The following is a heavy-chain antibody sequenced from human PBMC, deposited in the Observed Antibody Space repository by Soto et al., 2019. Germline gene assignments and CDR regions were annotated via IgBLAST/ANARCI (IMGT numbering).Heavy chain of an antibody. V-gene: IGHV4-61*01. CDR3: ARFSSAGYYFDY. CDR2: IYHSGST. J-gene: IGHJ4*02. D-gene: IGHD6-6*01. CDR1: GGSVSSGSYY. Sequence: SETLSLTCTVSGGSVSSGSYYWSWIRQPPGKGLEWIGEIYHSGSTTYNPSLKSRVTISVDKSKNQFSLNLSSVTTADTAMYYCARFSSAGYYFDYWGQGTLVTVSS.